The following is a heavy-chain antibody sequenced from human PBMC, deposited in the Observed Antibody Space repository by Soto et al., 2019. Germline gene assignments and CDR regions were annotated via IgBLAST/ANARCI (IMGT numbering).Heavy chain of an antibody. V-gene: IGHV1-69*01. CDR2: VIPILGQA. CDR1: GGIFSSYA. CDR3: ARVGGVGAPPGADY. J-gene: IGHJ4*02. Sequence: QVQLVQSGAEVKKPGSSVKVSCKASGGIFSSYAISWLRQAPGQGLEWMGAVIPILGQAYYAQNLHDRVTITADESTRTTYMELSSLRSEDTAVYFCARVGGVGAPPGADYWGQGTMVTVSS. D-gene: IGHD1-26*01.